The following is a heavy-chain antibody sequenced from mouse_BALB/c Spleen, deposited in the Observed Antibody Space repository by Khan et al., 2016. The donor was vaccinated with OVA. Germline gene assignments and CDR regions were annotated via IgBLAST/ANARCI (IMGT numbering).Heavy chain of an antibody. CDR3: ARSNGNYWFAY. CDR2: INTYTGEP. J-gene: IGHJ3*01. Sequence: QIQLVQSGPELKKPGETVKISCKASGYTLTNYGMNWVKQAPGKGLKWMGWINTYTGEPTYAEDFKGRIAFSLETSASTAYLQINNLKNEVTATYFCARSNGNYWFAYWGQGTLVTVSA. V-gene: IGHV9-3-1*01. D-gene: IGHD2-1*01. CDR1: GYTLTNYG.